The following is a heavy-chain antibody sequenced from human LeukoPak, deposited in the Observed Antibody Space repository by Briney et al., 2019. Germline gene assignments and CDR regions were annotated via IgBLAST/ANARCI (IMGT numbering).Heavy chain of an antibody. J-gene: IGHJ5*02. Sequence: SVKVSCKASGGTFSSYAISRVRQAPGQGLEWMGGIIPIFGTANYAQKFQGRVTITADESTRTAYMELSSLRSEDTAVYYCASSILTGYYGLGDWFDPWGQGTLVTVSS. V-gene: IGHV1-69*13. D-gene: IGHD3-9*01. CDR2: IIPIFGTA. CDR3: ASSILTGYYGLGDWFDP. CDR1: GGTFSSYA.